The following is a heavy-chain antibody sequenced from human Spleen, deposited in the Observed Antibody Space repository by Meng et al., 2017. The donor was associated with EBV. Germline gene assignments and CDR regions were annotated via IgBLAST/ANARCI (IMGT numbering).Heavy chain of an antibody. Sequence: EVQLVESXXAXVXXGGXLRISCAASEFTLSRYWMHWVRQAPGKGLLWVSRINEDGTTTNYADSVKGRFTISRDNAKNTLYLQMNSLRAEDTAVYYCSRDLAGSDDDWGQGTLVTVSS. CDR1: EFTLSRYW. CDR2: INEDGTTT. D-gene: IGHD1-14*01. J-gene: IGHJ4*02. CDR3: SRDLAGSDDD. V-gene: IGHV3-74*01.